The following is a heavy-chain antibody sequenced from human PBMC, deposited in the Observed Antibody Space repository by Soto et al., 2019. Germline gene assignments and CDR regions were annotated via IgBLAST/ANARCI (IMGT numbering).Heavy chain of an antibody. CDR2: IYPGDSDT. CDR3: ARHYGSGRSDIEV. Sequence: PGESLTISCKGSGYTFTSYWIGWVRQMPGKGLEWMGIIYPGDSDTRYSPSFQGQVTISADKSISTAYLQWSSLKASDTEKYYCARHYGSGRSDIEVWFNGTRASV. CDR1: GYTFTSYW. D-gene: IGHD3-10*01. J-gene: IGHJ6*03. V-gene: IGHV5-51*01.